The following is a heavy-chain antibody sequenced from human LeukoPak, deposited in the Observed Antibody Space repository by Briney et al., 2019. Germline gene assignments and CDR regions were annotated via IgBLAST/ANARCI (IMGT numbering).Heavy chain of an antibody. V-gene: IGHV4-39*07. D-gene: IGHD6-19*01. CDR2: GDYSGGT. CDR3: AGERGEEYSSGWYKTNYFYN. CDR1: GDSFTSVTDY. Sequence: SETLSLTCTVSGDSFTSVTDYWAWIRQPPGKGLEWIASGDYSGGTYYNPSLESRVAISADMSKNQISLKLTSVTGADTAVYYCAGERGEEYSSGWYKTNYFYNWGQGILVTVSS. J-gene: IGHJ4*02.